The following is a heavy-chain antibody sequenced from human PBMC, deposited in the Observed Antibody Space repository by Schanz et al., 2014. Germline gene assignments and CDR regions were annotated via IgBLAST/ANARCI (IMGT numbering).Heavy chain of an antibody. CDR2: IKGDSSEK. Sequence: VQLVESGGALVQPGGSLRLSCSASGFTFSDHWMSWVRQPPGKGLEWVANIKGDSSEKNYVDSVKGRFIISRDNSKNTLDLQMNSLRDEDTALYYCAKDMHKDYGGKPQAFDIWGQGTTVTVSS. D-gene: IGHD4-17*01. CDR3: AKDMHKDYGGKPQAFDI. J-gene: IGHJ3*02. CDR1: GFTFSDHW. V-gene: IGHV3-7*01.